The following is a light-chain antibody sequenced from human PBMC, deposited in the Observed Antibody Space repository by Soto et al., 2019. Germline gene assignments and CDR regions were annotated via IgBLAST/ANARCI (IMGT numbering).Light chain of an antibody. Sequence: DIQMTQSPSTLSASVGDRVSITCRASQSVGNSLAWYQQRPGKAPKLLIFGASTLESGVPSKFSGSGSDTEFTFTISSLQPDDSATYYCQQYNTYGLTFGGGTKVDIK. V-gene: IGKV1-5*01. CDR2: GAS. J-gene: IGKJ4*02. CDR1: QSVGNS. CDR3: QQYNTYGLT.